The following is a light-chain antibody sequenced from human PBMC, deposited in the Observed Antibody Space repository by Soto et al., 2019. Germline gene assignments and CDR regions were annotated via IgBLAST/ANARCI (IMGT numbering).Light chain of an antibody. CDR2: GAS. CDR3: QQYNNWPQT. Sequence: EIVMTQSPATLSVSPGERATLSCRASQSVSSNLAWYQQKPGQAPRLLIYGASTRATGMPARLSGSGSGTEFTLTISSLQSEDFAVYYCQQYNNWPQTFGQGTKVEIK. J-gene: IGKJ1*01. V-gene: IGKV3-15*01. CDR1: QSVSSN.